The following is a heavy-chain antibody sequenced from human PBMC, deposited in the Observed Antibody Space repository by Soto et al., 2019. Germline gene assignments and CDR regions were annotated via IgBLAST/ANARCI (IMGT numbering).Heavy chain of an antibody. CDR2: TYYRSKWYN. CDR3: ARSQPPHYYYYGMDV. D-gene: IGHD2-2*01. Sequence: SQTLSLTCAISGDSVSSNSAAWNWIRQSPSRSLEWLGRTYYRSKWYNDYAVSVKSRITINTDTSKNKISLQLNSVTPENTTEDSCARSQPPHYYYYGMDVWGQGTTVTVSS. J-gene: IGHJ6*02. V-gene: IGHV6-1*01. CDR1: GDSVSSNSAA.